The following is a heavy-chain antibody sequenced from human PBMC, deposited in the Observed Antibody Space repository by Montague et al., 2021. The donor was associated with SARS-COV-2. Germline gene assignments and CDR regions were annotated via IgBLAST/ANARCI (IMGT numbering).Heavy chain of an antibody. D-gene: IGHD2-15*01. CDR3: ARGSGCSGGSCYPDCDPYYYYGMDF. J-gene: IGHJ6*02. CDR2: INHSGST. CDR1: GGSFSGYY. Sequence: SETLSLTCAVYGGSFSGYYWSWIRQPPGKGLEWIGGINHSGSTNYNPSLKSRVTISVATSKSQFSLKLSSVTAADTAVSDCARGSGCSGGSCYPDCDPYYYYGMDFWGQGTTVTVSS. V-gene: IGHV4-34*01.